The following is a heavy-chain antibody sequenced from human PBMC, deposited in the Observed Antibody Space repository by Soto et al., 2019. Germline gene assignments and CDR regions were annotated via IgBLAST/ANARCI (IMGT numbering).Heavy chain of an antibody. D-gene: IGHD6-13*01. J-gene: IGHJ6*02. CDR3: ARDVGIAAAASHGMDV. V-gene: IGHV1-69*13. CDR2: IIPIFGTA. Sequence: SVKVSCKASGGTFSSYAISWVRQAPGQGLEWMGGIIPIFGTANYAQKFQGRVTITADESTSTAYMELSSLRSEDTAVYYCARDVGIAAAASHGMDVWGQGTTVTVPS. CDR1: GGTFSSYA.